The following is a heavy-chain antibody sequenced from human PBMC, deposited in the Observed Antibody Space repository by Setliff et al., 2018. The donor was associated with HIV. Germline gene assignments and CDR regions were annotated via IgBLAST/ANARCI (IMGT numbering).Heavy chain of an antibody. Sequence: TLSLTCAVYDGSFSGYYWIWIRQPPGKGLEWIGEITHSGSTNYNPSLKSRVTMSVDTSKNQFSLKLTSVTAADTAVYYCARDDYYDSTGYEGASFWGRGTLVTVSS. CDR2: ITHSGST. D-gene: IGHD3-22*01. CDR3: ARDDYYDSTGYEGASF. V-gene: IGHV4-34*01. J-gene: IGHJ4*02. CDR1: DGSFSGYY.